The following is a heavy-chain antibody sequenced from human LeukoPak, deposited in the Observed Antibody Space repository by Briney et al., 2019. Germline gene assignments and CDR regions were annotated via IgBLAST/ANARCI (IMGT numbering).Heavy chain of an antibody. J-gene: IGHJ3*02. D-gene: IGHD3-22*01. V-gene: IGHV4-59*01. CDR3: ARVYDSSGYYSDAFDI. CDR2: IYYSGST. Sequence: KPSETLSLTCTVSGGSISSYYWSWIRQPPGKGLEWIGYIYYSGSTNYNPSLKSRVTISVDTSKNQFSLKLSSVTAADTAVYYCARVYDSSGYYSDAFDIWGRGTMVTVSS. CDR1: GGSISSYY.